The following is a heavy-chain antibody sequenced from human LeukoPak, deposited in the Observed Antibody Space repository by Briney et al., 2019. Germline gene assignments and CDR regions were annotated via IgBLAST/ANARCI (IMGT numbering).Heavy chain of an antibody. CDR3: ARDRLLWFGEPEAFDI. J-gene: IGHJ3*02. D-gene: IGHD3-10*01. V-gene: IGHV1-18*01. CDR2: ISAYNGNT. Sequence: GAAVKLTCKASGYTFTSYGISWVRQPPGQGLEWMGWISAYNGNTNYAQKLQGRVTMTTDTSTSTAYMELRSLRSDDTAVYYCARDRLLWFGEPEAFDIWGQGTMVTVSS. CDR1: GYTFTSYG.